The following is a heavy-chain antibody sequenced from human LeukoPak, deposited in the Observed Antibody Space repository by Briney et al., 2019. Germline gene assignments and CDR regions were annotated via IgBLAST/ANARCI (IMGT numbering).Heavy chain of an antibody. CDR3: ARDGVAGGFDY. Sequence: SETLSLTCTVSGDSISQSNYYWGWLRQPPGKALEWLGSIYSSGSTYYDPPLKSRITVSADMSKNQFSLKVTSVTAADTAVYYCARDGVAGGFDYWGQGTLVTVSS. D-gene: IGHD6-19*01. V-gene: IGHV4-39*07. CDR1: GDSISQSNYY. CDR2: IYSSGST. J-gene: IGHJ4*02.